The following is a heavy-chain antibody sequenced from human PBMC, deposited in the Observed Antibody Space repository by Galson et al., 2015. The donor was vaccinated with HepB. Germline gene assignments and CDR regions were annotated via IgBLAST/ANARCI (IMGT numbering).Heavy chain of an antibody. V-gene: IGHV4-59*08. CDR3: ARGRSSSWYHYYYFDY. D-gene: IGHD6-13*01. J-gene: IGHJ4*02. CDR1: GGSISSYY. Sequence: SETLSLTCTVSGGSISSYYWSWIRQPPGKGLEWIGYIYYSGSTNYNPSLKSRVTISVDTSKNQFSLKLSSVTAADTAVYYCARGRSSSWYHYYYFDYWGQGTLVTVSS. CDR2: IYYSGST.